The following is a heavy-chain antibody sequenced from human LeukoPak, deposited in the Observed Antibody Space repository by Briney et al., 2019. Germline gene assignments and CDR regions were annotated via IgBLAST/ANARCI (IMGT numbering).Heavy chain of an antibody. CDR3: ARDSGSYCTTTTCYGGYYFDY. CDR1: GGSISSSSYY. J-gene: IGHJ4*02. CDR2: IHYSGST. Sequence: SETLSLTCTVSGGSISSSSYYWGWIRQPPGKGLEWIGSIHYSGSTYYNPSLKSRVTISVDTSKNQFSLKLSSVTAADTAVYYCARDSGSYCTTTTCYGGYYFDYWGQGTLVTVSS. V-gene: IGHV4-39*02. D-gene: IGHD2-2*01.